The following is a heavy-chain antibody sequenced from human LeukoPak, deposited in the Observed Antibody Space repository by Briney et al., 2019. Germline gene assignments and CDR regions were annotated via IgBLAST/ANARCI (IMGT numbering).Heavy chain of an antibody. CDR1: GYTFTTYY. V-gene: IGHV1-2*06. J-gene: IGHJ6*02. Sequence: ASVKVSCKASGYTFTTYYIHWVRQAPGQGLEWMGRINPNSGGTNYGQKFQGRVTMTRDTSINTIYMELTRLRSDDTAVYYCARVGPPAASGMDVWGQGTTVTVSS. D-gene: IGHD2-2*01. CDR2: INPNSGGT. CDR3: ARVGPPAASGMDV.